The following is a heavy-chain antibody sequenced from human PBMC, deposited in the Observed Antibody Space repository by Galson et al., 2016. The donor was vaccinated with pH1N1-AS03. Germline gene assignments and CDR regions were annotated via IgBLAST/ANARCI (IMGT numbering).Heavy chain of an antibody. Sequence: SVKVSCKASGYIFTGFYVHWVRQAPGQGLEWMGWINPNSGVTNYAQKFQAWVTMTRDTSISTAYMELYGLKSDDTAVYYCARYPRGPFTSTTCPTAYYFGMDVWGQGTTVIVSS. CDR2: INPNSGVT. J-gene: IGHJ6*02. CDR1: GYIFTGFY. D-gene: IGHD2-2*01. CDR3: ARYPRGPFTSTTCPTAYYFGMDV. V-gene: IGHV1-2*04.